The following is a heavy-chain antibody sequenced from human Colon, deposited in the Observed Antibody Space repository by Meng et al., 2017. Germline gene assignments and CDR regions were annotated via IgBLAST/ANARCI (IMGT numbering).Heavy chain of an antibody. D-gene: IGHD3-10*01. J-gene: IGHJ4*02. Sequence: QVQLVQSGAEVKKPGASVQVSCKASGYTFTTYALHWVRQAPGQTLEWMGWINAGNGDTEYSQNFQGRVTLTRDTSASTAYMELTSLRSEDTAVYYCAREFGGLRSFEYWGRGTLVTVSS. CDR1: GYTFTTYA. CDR2: INAGNGDT. V-gene: IGHV1-3*01. CDR3: AREFGGLRSFEY.